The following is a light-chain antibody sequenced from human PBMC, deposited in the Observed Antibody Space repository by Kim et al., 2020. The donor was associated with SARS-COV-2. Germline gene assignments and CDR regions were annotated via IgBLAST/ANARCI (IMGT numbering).Light chain of an antibody. CDR2: SNN. J-gene: IGLJ3*02. Sequence: VLTQPPSASGTPGQRVTISCSGSSSNLGSNYVYCYQQLPGTAPKLLIYSNNQRPSGVPDRFSGSKSGTSASLDISGLRSEDEADYYCAAWDDSLRGPVVGGGTQLTV. CDR3: AAWDDSLRGPV. CDR1: SSNLGSNY. V-gene: IGLV1-47*02.